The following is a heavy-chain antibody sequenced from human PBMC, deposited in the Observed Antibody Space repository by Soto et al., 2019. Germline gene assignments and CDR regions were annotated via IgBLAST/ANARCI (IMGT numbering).Heavy chain of an antibody. Sequence: QVQLVQSGAEVKKPGASVKVSCKASGYTFTRYDINWVRQATGQGLEWMGWMNPNSGNTGYAQKFQGRVTMTRNTSIITAYMELSSLRSEDTAVYYCARPRSGSYYYGMDVWGQGTAVTVSS. CDR1: GYTFTRYD. CDR2: MNPNSGNT. J-gene: IGHJ6*02. D-gene: IGHD3-3*01. CDR3: ARPRSGSYYYGMDV. V-gene: IGHV1-8*01.